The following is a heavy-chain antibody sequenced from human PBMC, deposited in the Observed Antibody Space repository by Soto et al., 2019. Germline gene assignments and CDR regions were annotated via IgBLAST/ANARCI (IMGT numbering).Heavy chain of an antibody. CDR3: AREDGGGGRRHDF. V-gene: IGHV1-46*01. D-gene: IGHD2-15*01. J-gene: IGHJ4*02. CDR1: GNTFAMPY. Sequence: QVQLVQSGAGVKKPGASVKISCKTFGNTFAMPYIHWLRQAPGQGLEWMGMINPSDGSTSYVQKFQGRVTMTRDTSATTVFLNMSRLTSHDTAVFYCAREDGGGGRRHDFWGQGTLVTVSS. CDR2: INPSDGST.